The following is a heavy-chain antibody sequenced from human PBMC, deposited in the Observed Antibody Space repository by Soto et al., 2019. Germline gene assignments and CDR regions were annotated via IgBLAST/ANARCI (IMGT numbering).Heavy chain of an antibody. Sequence: SETLSLTCTVSGGSISSGDYYWSWIRQPPGKGLEWIGYIYYSGSTNYNLSLKSRVTISVDTSKNQFSLKLSSVTAADTAVYYCARAPVTAISLGSWFDPWGQGTLVTVSS. V-gene: IGHV4-61*08. CDR2: IYYSGST. J-gene: IGHJ5*02. CDR3: ARAPVTAISLGSWFDP. D-gene: IGHD2-21*02. CDR1: GGSISSGDYY.